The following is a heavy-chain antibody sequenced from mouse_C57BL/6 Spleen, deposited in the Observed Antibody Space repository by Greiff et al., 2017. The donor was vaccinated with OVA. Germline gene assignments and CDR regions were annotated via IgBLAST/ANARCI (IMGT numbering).Heavy chain of an antibody. V-gene: IGHV1-53*01. Sequence: QVQLQQSGTELVKPGASVKLSCKASGYTFTSYWMHWVKQRPGQGLEWIGNINPSNGGTNYNEKFKSKATLTVDKSSSTAYMQLSSLTSEDSAVYYCARGGTYYDPWFAYWGQGTLVTVSA. CDR2: INPSNGGT. CDR3: ARGGTYYDPWFAY. CDR1: GYTFTSYW. J-gene: IGHJ3*01. D-gene: IGHD2-4*01.